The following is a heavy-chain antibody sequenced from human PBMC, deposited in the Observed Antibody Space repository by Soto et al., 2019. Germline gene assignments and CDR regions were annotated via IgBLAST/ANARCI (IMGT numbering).Heavy chain of an antibody. CDR3: ASALYCSSTSCLTFDP. CDR2: IYYSGGT. Sequence: SETLSLTCTVSGGSISSSSYYWGWIRQPPGKGLEWIGSIYYSGGTYYNPSLTGRVTISVVTSKNQLCLQLSSVTAADTAVYYCASALYCSSTSCLTFDPWGQGTLVTVSS. J-gene: IGHJ5*02. CDR1: GGSISSSSYY. D-gene: IGHD2-2*01. V-gene: IGHV4-39*01.